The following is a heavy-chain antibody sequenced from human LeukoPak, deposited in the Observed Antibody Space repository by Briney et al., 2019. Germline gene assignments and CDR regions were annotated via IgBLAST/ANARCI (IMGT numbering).Heavy chain of an antibody. J-gene: IGHJ4*02. CDR3: ARGPPGAAAGTSYFDY. D-gene: IGHD6-13*01. CDR1: GFAFSDYY. CDR2: ISSSGSTI. V-gene: IGHV3-11*04. Sequence: GGSLRLSCAASGFAFSDYYMSWIRQAPGKGLEWVSYISSSGSTIYYADSVKGRFTISRDNAKNSLYLQMNSLRAEDTAVYYCARGPPGAAAGTSYFDYWGQGTLVTVSS.